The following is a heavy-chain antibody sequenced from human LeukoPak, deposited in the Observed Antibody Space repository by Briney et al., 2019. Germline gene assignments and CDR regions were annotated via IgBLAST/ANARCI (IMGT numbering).Heavy chain of an antibody. V-gene: IGHV1-18*01. CDR2: ISAYNGNT. D-gene: IGHD3-22*01. CDR3: ARGPGSLYYYYYDSSGYYYGDY. J-gene: IGHJ4*02. Sequence: ASVKVSCKASGYTFTSYGISWVRQAPGQGLEWMGWISAYNGNTNYAQKLQGRVTMTTDTSTSTAYMELRSLRSDDTAVYYCARGPGSLYYYYYDSSGYYYGDYWGQGTLVTVSS. CDR1: GYTFTSYG.